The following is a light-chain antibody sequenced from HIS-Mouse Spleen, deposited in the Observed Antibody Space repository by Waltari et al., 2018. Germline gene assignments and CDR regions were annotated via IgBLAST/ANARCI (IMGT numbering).Light chain of an antibody. CDR3: QQYGSSPYT. CDR1: TGVVRRY. CDR2: GAS. V-gene: IGKV3-20*01. J-gene: IGKJ2*01. Sequence: SSRASTGVVRRYSAWYQQKRGQGPRLLIYGASSRATGIPDRFSGSGSGTDFTLTISRLEPEDFAVYYCQQYGSSPYTFGQGTKLEIK.